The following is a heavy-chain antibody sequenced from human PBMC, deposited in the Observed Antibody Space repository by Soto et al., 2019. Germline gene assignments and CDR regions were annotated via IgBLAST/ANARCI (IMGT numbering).Heavy chain of an antibody. CDR3: ARRSFPESGRPREPWSDALDI. Sequence: QVQLVESGGGVVQPGRSLRLSCAASGFSISTYALHWVRQAPGKGPEWVAIISYNGNNKHYADSVKGRFTISRDNSKNTVDLKMTSQRVKDTAMYYCARRSFPESGRPREPWSDALDIWGQGTMVTVSS. V-gene: IGHV3-30*04. D-gene: IGHD1-26*01. J-gene: IGHJ3*02. CDR1: GFSISTYA. CDR2: ISYNGNNK.